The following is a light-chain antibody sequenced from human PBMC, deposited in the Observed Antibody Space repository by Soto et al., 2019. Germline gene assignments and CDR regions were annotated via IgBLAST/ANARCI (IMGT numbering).Light chain of an antibody. CDR1: QKIDNY. Sequence: DIQMTQSPSSLSASVGDRITITCRTSQKIDNYLNWYQQNPGKAPQLLVYSSSTLQSGVPSRFSGSGSGAEFTLTISSLLPEDFAAYYCQQSYIPPRTFGQGTTVEIK. V-gene: IGKV1-39*01. J-gene: IGKJ1*01. CDR2: SSS. CDR3: QQSYIPPRT.